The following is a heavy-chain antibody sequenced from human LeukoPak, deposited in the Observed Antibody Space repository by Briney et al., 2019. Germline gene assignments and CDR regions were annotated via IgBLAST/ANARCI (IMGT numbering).Heavy chain of an antibody. CDR1: GFGFSNYW. V-gene: IGHV3-7*01. D-gene: IGHD4-11*01. J-gene: IGHJ4*02. Sequence: GGSLRLSCATSGFGFSNYWMSWVRQAPGKGLEWVANMNEDGSEKNYVDSVKGRFTISRDNAQDSLYLQMNSLRAEDTAVYYCARDRGYSNFDYWGQGTLLTVSS. CDR2: MNEDGSEK. CDR3: ARDRGYSNFDY.